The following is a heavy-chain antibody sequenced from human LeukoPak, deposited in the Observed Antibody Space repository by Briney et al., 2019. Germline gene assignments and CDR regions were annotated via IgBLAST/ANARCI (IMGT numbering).Heavy chain of an antibody. D-gene: IGHD6-13*01. CDR3: ARTIAAAGTNWFDP. V-gene: IGHV1-18*01. CDR1: GYTFTSYG. CDR2: ISAYNGNT. J-gene: IGHJ5*02. Sequence: ASVKVSCKASGYTFTSYGISWVRQAPGQGLEWMGWISAYNGNTNYAQKLQGRVTMTTDTSTSTAYMELRSLRSDDTAVYYCARTIAAAGTNWFDPWCQGTLVTVSS.